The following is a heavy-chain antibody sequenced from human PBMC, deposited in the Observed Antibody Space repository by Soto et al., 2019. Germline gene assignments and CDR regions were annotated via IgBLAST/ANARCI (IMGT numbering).Heavy chain of an antibody. CDR3: AKVAERSMITFGGVIAD. J-gene: IGHJ4*02. D-gene: IGHD3-16*02. Sequence: QVQLVESGGGVVQPGRTLRLSCAASGFTFNTYGMHWVRQAPGKGLEWVAVISFDEKIQNYADSVKGRFIISRDNSKNTMSLQMDSLRPEDTAVYYCAKVAERSMITFGGVIADWGQGTLVTVSS. CDR1: GFTFNTYG. CDR2: ISFDEKIQ. V-gene: IGHV3-30*18.